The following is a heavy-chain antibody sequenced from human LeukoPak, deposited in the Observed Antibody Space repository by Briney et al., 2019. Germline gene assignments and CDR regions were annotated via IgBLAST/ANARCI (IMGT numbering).Heavy chain of an antibody. J-gene: IGHJ4*02. V-gene: IGHV3-23*01. CDR2: ISGSGGST. Sequence: GGSLRLSCAASGFTFSSYAMSWVRQAPGKGLEWISAISGSGGSTYYADSVKGRFTISRDNSKNTLYLQMNSLRAEDTAVYYCAKMDDGYPSGFDYWGQGTLVTVSS. CDR3: AKMDDGYPSGFDY. D-gene: IGHD6-25*01. CDR1: GFTFSSYA.